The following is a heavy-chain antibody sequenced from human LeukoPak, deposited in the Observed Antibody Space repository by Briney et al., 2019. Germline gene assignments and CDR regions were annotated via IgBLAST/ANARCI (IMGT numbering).Heavy chain of an antibody. Sequence: PSETLSLTCTVSGGSISSYYWSWIRQPPPKRLQWLAYISYNGRTNYNPSLSKRVTISLDKSMNHLSPKQSSVTAADTALYYCARVDPDSSSTLEVFDYWGQGTLVTVSS. D-gene: IGHD6-6*01. CDR2: ISYNGRT. CDR3: ARVDPDSSSTLEVFDY. CDR1: GGSISSYY. J-gene: IGHJ4*02. V-gene: IGHV4-59*08.